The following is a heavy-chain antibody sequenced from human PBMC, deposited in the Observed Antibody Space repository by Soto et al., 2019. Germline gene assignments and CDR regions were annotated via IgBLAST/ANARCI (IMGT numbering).Heavy chain of an antibody. CDR2: IYYSGST. D-gene: IGHD3-9*01. CDR3: ARGSLICDILSGYYTVNWFDP. V-gene: IGHV4-31*03. Sequence: SETLSLTCTVSGGSISSGGYYWSWIRQHPGKGLEWIGYIYYSGSTYYNPSLKSRVTISVDTSKNQFSLKLSSVTAADTAVYYCARGSLICDILSGYYTVNWFDPCGPRTLVKVSS. J-gene: IGHJ5*02. CDR1: GGSISSGGYY.